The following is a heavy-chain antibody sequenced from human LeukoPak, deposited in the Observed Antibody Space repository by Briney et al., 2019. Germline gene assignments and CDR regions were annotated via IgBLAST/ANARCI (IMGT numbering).Heavy chain of an antibody. D-gene: IGHD3-22*01. J-gene: IGHJ4*02. CDR3: ARASSGSYYYFDY. V-gene: IGHV4-4*07. CDR2: IYTSEST. CDR1: GGSISSYA. Sequence: SETLSLTCNVSGGSISSYAWNWIRQPAGKGLEWIGRIYTSESTNYNPSLKSRVTMSVDTSKNQFSLKLSSVTAADTAIYYCARASSGSYYYFDYWGQGTLVTVSS.